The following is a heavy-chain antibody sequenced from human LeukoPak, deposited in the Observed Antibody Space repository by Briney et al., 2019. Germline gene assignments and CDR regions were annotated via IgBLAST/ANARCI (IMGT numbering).Heavy chain of an antibody. CDR2: ISYDGSNK. D-gene: IGHD6-13*01. CDR3: ARDIRSSSCDFDY. Sequence: PGGSLRLSCAASGFTFSSYAMHWVRQAPGKGLEWVAVISYDGSNKYYADSVKGRFTISRDNSKNTLYLQMNSLRAEDTAVYYCARDIRSSSCDFDYWGQGTLVTVSS. V-gene: IGHV3-30*01. CDR1: GFTFSSYA. J-gene: IGHJ4*02.